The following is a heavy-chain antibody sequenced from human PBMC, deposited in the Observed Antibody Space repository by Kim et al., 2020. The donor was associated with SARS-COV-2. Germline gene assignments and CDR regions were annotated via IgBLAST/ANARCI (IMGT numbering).Heavy chain of an antibody. CDR3: TTPNYYGSGSYYNMVDY. Sequence: VKGRLTISRDDAKNTLYLQMNSLKTADTAVYYCTTPNYYGSGSYYNMVDYWGQGTLVTVSS. V-gene: IGHV3-15*01. J-gene: IGHJ4*02. D-gene: IGHD3-10*01.